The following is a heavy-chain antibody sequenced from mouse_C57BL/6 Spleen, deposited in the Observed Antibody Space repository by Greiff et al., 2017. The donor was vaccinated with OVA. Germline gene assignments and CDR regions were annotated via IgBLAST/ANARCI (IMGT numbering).Heavy chain of an antibody. J-gene: IGHJ2*01. Sequence: QVQLQQSGPELVKPGASVKISCKASGYAFSSSWMNWVKQRPGKGLEWIGRIYPGDGDTNYNGKFKGKATLTADKSSSTAYMQLSSLTSDDSAVYFCARLDYYGSSSYFDYWGQGTTLTVSS. V-gene: IGHV1-82*01. CDR3: ARLDYYGSSSYFDY. D-gene: IGHD1-1*01. CDR2: IYPGDGDT. CDR1: GYAFSSSW.